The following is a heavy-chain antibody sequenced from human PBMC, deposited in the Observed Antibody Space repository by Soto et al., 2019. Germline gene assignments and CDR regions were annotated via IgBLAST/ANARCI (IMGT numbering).Heavy chain of an antibody. CDR1: GVTFSSYA. V-gene: IGHV3-30*04. J-gene: IGHJ5*02. Sequence: GWSLSLSCAASGVTFSSYAMHWVRQAPGKGLEWVAVISYDGRNKYYADSVKGRFTISRDNSKNTLYLQMNSLRSDDTAVYYCARGVGSGTYYNQYNWFDPWGLGTLVTVSS. D-gene: IGHD3-10*01. CDR3: ARGVGSGTYYNQYNWFDP. CDR2: ISYDGRNK.